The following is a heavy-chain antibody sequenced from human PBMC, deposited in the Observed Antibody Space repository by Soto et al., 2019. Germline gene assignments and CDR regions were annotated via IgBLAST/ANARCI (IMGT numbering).Heavy chain of an antibody. CDR3: AKLLNSVTALDY. V-gene: IGHV3-7*01. Sequence: PGGSLRLSCTASGIIVSRDWMTWVRQAPGKGLEWVASIRPDGSGEHYLDSVKGRFTISRDNTKNSLYLQASSLRAEDTAIYFCAKLLNSVTALDYWGQGTLVTVSS. D-gene: IGHD2-21*02. CDR1: GIIVSRDW. J-gene: IGHJ4*02. CDR2: IRPDGSGE.